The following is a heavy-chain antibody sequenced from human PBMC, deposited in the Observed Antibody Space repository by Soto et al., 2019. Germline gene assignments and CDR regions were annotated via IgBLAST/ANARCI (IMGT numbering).Heavy chain of an antibody. J-gene: IGHJ6*02. V-gene: IGHV4-39*01. CDR2: IYYSGST. CDR3: ARHGKGGYDFWSGYPHPTYYYGMDV. D-gene: IGHD3-3*01. Sequence: SETLSLTCTVSGGSISSSSYYWGWIRQPPGKGLEWIGSIYYSGSTYYNPSLKSRVTISVDTSKNQFSLKLSSVTAADTAVYYCARHGKGGYDFWSGYPHPTYYYGMDVWGQGTTVTVS. CDR1: GGSISSSSYY.